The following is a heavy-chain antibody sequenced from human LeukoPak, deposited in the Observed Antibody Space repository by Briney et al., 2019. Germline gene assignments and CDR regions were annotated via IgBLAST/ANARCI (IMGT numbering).Heavy chain of an antibody. J-gene: IGHJ5*02. D-gene: IGHD6-6*01. CDR1: GGSFSGYY. CDR3: ARGRQLVRPKNWFDP. V-gene: IGHV4-34*01. Sequence: SETLSLTCAVYGGSFSGYYWSWIHQPPGKGLEWIGEINHSGSTNYNPSLKSRVTISVDTSKNQFSLKLSSVTAADTAVYYCARGRQLVRPKNWFDPWGQGTLVTVSS. CDR2: INHSGST.